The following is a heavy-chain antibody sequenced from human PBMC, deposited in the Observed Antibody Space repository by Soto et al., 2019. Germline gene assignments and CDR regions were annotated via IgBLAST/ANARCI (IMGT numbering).Heavy chain of an antibody. CDR2: IYYSGST. V-gene: IGHV4-59*08. D-gene: IGHD6-6*01. Sequence: SETLSLTCTVSGGSISSYYWSWIRQPPGKGLEWIGYIYYSGSTNYNPSLKSRVTISVDTSKNQFSLKLSSVTAADTAVYYCARPRDLYSSSPDAFDIWGQGTMVTVSS. J-gene: IGHJ3*02. CDR1: GGSISSYY. CDR3: ARPRDLYSSSPDAFDI.